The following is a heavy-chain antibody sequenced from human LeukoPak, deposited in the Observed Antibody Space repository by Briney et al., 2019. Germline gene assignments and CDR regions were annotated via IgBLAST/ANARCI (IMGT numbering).Heavy chain of an antibody. Sequence: GGSLRLSCAASGFTFSSYDMHWVRQGPGKGLEWVSGIDTAGGTYYAGSVKGRFTISRENAKNSFYLQMNSLRAGDTAVYFCTRRMRGLGSYSDAFDIWGQGTMVTVSS. CDR3: TRRMRGLGSYSDAFDI. CDR1: GFTFSSYD. D-gene: IGHD3-10*01. J-gene: IGHJ3*02. V-gene: IGHV3-13*04. CDR2: IDTAGGT.